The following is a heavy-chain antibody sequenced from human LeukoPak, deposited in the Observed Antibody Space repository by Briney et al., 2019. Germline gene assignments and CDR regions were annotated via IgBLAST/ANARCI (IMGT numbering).Heavy chain of an antibody. Sequence: GGPLRLSCAASGFTFSRNAIHWVRQGPGKGLEWVSYIAHHGSNKYADSVKGRFTISRDNSKRTLYLQMNSLRADDTAVYYCAKDGSWSCTDWGQGTLVTVSS. CDR2: IAHHGSNK. J-gene: IGHJ4*02. D-gene: IGHD2-8*02. CDR1: GFTFSRNA. V-gene: IGHV3-30*02. CDR3: AKDGSWSCTD.